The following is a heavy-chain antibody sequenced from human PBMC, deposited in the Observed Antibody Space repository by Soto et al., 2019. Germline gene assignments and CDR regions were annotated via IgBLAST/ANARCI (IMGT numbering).Heavy chain of an antibody. CDR3: ARADYYGSSGYHLAY. D-gene: IGHD3-22*01. CDR1: GYPFTNFY. CDR2: INPSGGST. J-gene: IGHJ4*02. Sequence: QVQVAQSGAEVKRPGASVKVSCWASGYPFTNFYIHWVRQAPGQGLEWMGIINPSGGSTAYAQKFLGRVTMTRETSTSTVYMEVSSLRSEDTAVYYCARADYYGSSGYHLAYWGQGTLVTVSS. V-gene: IGHV1-46*01.